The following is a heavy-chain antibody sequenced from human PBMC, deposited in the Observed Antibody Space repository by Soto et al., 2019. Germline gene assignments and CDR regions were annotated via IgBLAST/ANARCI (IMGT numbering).Heavy chain of an antibody. Sequence: ASLKVSCKASGYTFTSYYMHWVRQAPGQGLEWMGRINPSGGSTSYAQKFQGRVTMTTDKSTSTAYMELSSLRSEDTAVYYCARDYGDDYWGQGTLVTVSS. D-gene: IGHD4-17*01. CDR3: ARDYGDDY. CDR1: GYTFTSYY. V-gene: IGHV1-46*01. J-gene: IGHJ4*02. CDR2: INPSGGST.